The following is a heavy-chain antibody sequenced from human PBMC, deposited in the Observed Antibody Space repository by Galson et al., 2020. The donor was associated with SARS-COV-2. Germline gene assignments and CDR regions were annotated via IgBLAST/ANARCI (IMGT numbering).Heavy chain of an antibody. CDR3: AKESGLLAFDY. D-gene: IGHD2-15*01. Sequence: GGSLRLSCAASGFTFSSYGMHWVRQAPGKGLEWVAVIWYDGSNKYYADSVKGRFTISRDNSKNTLYLQMNSLRAEDTAVYYCAKESGLLAFDYWGQGTLVTVSS. V-gene: IGHV3-33*06. J-gene: IGHJ4*02. CDR1: GFTFSSYG. CDR2: IWYDGSNK.